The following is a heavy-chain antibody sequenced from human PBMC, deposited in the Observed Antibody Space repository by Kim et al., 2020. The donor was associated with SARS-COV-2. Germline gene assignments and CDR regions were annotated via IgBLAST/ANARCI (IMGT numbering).Heavy chain of an antibody. CDR1: GFTFSSYA. D-gene: IGHD3-10*01. CDR3: ARDGDYFFDI. J-gene: IGHJ3*02. Sequence: GGSLRLSCAASGFTFSSYAMHWVRQAPGKGLEWVAVISYDGSNKYYADSVKGRFTISRDNSKNTLYLQMNSLRAEDTAVYYCARDGDYFFDIWGQGTMVTVSS. CDR2: ISYDGSNK. V-gene: IGHV3-30*04.